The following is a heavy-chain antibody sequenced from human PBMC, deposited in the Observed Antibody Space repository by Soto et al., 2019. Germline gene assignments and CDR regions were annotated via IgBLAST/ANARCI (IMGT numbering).Heavy chain of an antibody. CDR2: IYYSGST. V-gene: IGHV4-59*01. Sequence: PSETLSLTCTVSGGSISSYYWSWIRQPPGKGLEWIGYIYYSGSTNYNPSLKSRVTISVDASKNQFSLKLSSVTAADTAVYYCASANWNYGNDYWGQGTLVTVSS. CDR3: ASANWNYGNDY. CDR1: GGSISSYY. J-gene: IGHJ4*02. D-gene: IGHD1-7*01.